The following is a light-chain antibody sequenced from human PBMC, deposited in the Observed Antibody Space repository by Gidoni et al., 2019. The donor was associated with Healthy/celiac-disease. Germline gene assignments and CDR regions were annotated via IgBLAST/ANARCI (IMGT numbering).Light chain of an antibody. Sequence: IQMTHSPSSLSASVGDRVTITCRASQSISSYLNWYQQKPGKAPKLLIYAASSLQSGVPSSFSGSGSGTDSTITISSLQPEDFATYYCQQSYSTPYTFGHGTKLEIK. CDR1: QSISSY. J-gene: IGKJ2*01. CDR2: AAS. V-gene: IGKV1-39*01. CDR3: QQSYSTPYT.